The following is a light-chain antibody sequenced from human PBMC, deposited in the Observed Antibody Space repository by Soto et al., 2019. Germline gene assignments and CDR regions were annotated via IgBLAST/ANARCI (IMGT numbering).Light chain of an antibody. Sequence: DLQMTQSPSSLPASVGDRVTITCRANQTITRYLNWYQQKPGTAPKLLIYAASSLQEGVPSRFRGSGSGTDFTLTISNLQPEDFAAYSCQQSFSFPVTFGQGTKLEIK. CDR3: QQSFSFPVT. CDR2: AAS. CDR1: QTITRY. J-gene: IGKJ2*01. V-gene: IGKV1-39*01.